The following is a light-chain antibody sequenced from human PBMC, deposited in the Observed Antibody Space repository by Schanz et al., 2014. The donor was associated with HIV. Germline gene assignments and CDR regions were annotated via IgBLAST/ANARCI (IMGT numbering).Light chain of an antibody. CDR1: SGPVTNGHN. Sequence: QTVVTQEPSLTVSPGKTVILTCGSSSGPVTNGHNPYWFQQKPGQAPRTLIFDTSNRQSWTPVRFSGSLLGDKAALTLSGAQPEDEADYYCLLSYTDAHVFGTGTKVTVL. J-gene: IGLJ1*01. CDR3: LLSYTDAHV. CDR2: DTS. V-gene: IGLV7-46*01.